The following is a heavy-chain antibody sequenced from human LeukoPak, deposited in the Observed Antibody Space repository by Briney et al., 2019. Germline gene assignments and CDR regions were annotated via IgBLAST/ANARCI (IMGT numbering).Heavy chain of an antibody. D-gene: IGHD5-18*01. CDR3: ARELSVGYSYGYGPRGAAPNYFDY. V-gene: IGHV1-69*01. CDR2: IIPIFGTA. CDR1: GGTFSSYA. Sequence: ASVKVSCEASGGTFSSYAISWVRQAPGQGLEWMGGIIPIFGTANYAQKSQGRVTITADESTSTAYMELSSLRSEDTAVYYCARELSVGYSYGYGPRGAAPNYFDYWGQGTLVTVSS. J-gene: IGHJ4*02.